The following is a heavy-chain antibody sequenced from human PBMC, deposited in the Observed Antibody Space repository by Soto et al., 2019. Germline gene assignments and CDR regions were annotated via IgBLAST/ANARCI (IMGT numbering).Heavy chain of an antibody. V-gene: IGHV3-48*02. CDR2: ISSSSSTI. D-gene: IGHD4-17*01. J-gene: IGHJ6*02. CDR3: ARDNDYGDYAGDYYGMDV. CDR1: GFTFSIYS. Sequence: GGSLRLSCAASGFTFSIYSMNWVLQAPGKGLEWVSYISSSSSTIYYADSVKGRFTISRDNAKNSLYLQMNSLRDEDTAVYYCARDNDYGDYAGDYYGMDVWGQGTTVTVSS.